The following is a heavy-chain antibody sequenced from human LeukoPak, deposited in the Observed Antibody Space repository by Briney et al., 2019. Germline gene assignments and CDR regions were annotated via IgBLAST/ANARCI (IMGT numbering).Heavy chain of an antibody. CDR2: ISAYNGNT. J-gene: IGHJ4*02. D-gene: IGHD3-10*01. Sequence: ASVKVSCTASGYTFTSYGISWVRQAPGQGLEWMGWISAYNGNTNYAQKLQGRVTMTSDTSTSTVDMELSSLRSEDTAVYYCARDYHGSGSLTTFDYWGQGTLVTVSS. V-gene: IGHV1-18*01. CDR3: ARDYHGSGSLTTFDY. CDR1: GYTFTSYG.